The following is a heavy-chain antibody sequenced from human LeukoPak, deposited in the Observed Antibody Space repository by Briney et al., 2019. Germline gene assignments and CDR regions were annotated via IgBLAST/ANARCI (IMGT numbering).Heavy chain of an antibody. Sequence: PGGPLRLSCAASGFTFSSYWMSWVRQAPGKGLEWVADIKQDGSEKYYVDSVKGRFTISRDNAKNSLYLQMNSLRAEDTAVYYCARENLLWFGEGTDAFDIWGQGTMVTVSS. CDR1: GFTFSSYW. CDR3: ARENLLWFGEGTDAFDI. V-gene: IGHV3-7*01. D-gene: IGHD3-10*01. J-gene: IGHJ3*02. CDR2: IKQDGSEK.